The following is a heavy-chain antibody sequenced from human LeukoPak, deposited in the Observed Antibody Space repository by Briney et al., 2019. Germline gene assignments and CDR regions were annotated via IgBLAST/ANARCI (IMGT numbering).Heavy chain of an antibody. J-gene: IGHJ4*02. CDR1: GFTFSSYA. CDR2: ISGLSDYI. CDR3: ARIGSGWYWDF. Sequence: PGGSLRLSCAASGFTFSSYAMSWVRQAPGKGLEWVASISGLSDYIFHAGPVKGRFTISRDNAKNSVFLQMNSLRAEDTAVYYCARIGSGWYWDFWGQGTLVTVSS. V-gene: IGHV3-21*01. D-gene: IGHD6-19*01.